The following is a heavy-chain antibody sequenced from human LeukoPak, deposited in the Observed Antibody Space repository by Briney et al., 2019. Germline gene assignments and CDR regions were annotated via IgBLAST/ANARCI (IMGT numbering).Heavy chain of an antibody. CDR2: ISSSSSYI. Sequence: SGGSLRLSCAASGFTFSIYSMNWVRQAPGKGLEWVSSISSSSSYIYYADSVKGRFTISRDNAKNSLYLQMNSLRAEDTAVYYCARLQGATYYYDSSGYYDYWGQGTLVTVSS. J-gene: IGHJ4*02. CDR3: ARLQGATYYYDSSGYYDY. CDR1: GFTFSIYS. D-gene: IGHD3-22*01. V-gene: IGHV3-21*01.